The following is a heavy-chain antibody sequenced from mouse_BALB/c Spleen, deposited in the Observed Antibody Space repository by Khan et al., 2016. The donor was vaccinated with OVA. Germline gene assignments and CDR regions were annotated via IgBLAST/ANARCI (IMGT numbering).Heavy chain of an antibody. D-gene: IGHD1-1*01. CDR1: GYTFTNYG. V-gene: IGHV9-1*02. CDR3: AREWVAAGFAY. J-gene: IGHJ3*01. CDR2: INTYTREP. Sequence: QIQLVQSGPELKQPGETVKISCKASGYTFTNYGMNWVKQAPGKGLKWMGWINTYTREPTYADEFKGRFAFSLETSASTAYLQINNLKKEDMATDVSAREWVAAGFAYWGQGTMVTVSA.